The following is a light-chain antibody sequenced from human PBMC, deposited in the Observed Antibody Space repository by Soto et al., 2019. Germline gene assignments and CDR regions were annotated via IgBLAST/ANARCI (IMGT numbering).Light chain of an antibody. Sequence: QPVLPQSPSAPASLGASGKRTCTLSSGHSSYAIAWHQQQPEKGPRYLMKLNSDGSHSKGDGIPDRFSVSSSGAERYLTISSLQSEDEADYYCQTWGTGVVFGGGTKLTVL. CDR1: SGHSSYA. J-gene: IGLJ2*01. CDR3: QTWGTGVV. V-gene: IGLV4-69*01. CDR2: LNSDGSH.